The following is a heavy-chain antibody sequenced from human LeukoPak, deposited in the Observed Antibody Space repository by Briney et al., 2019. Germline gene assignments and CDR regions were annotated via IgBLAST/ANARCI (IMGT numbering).Heavy chain of an antibody. Sequence: ASVKVSCKASGYTFTGYYMHWVRQAPGQGLEWMGRINPNSGATNYAQKFQGRVTMTRDTSISTAYMELSRLRSDDTAVYYCASPSVSDYGDYAFDYWGQGTLVTVSS. J-gene: IGHJ4*02. CDR3: ASPSVSDYGDYAFDY. D-gene: IGHD4-17*01. V-gene: IGHV1-2*06. CDR2: INPNSGAT. CDR1: GYTFTGYY.